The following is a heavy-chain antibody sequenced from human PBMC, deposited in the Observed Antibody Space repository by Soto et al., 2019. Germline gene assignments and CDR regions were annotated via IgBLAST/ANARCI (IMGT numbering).Heavy chain of an antibody. CDR2: IIPIFGTA. CDR3: ARGVYSYGRYYFDY. V-gene: IGHV1-69*12. Sequence: QVQLVQSGAEVKKPGSSVKVSCKASGGTFSSYAISWVRQAPGQGLEWMGGIIPIFGTANYAQKFQGRVTXXAXEXXSTAYMELSSLRSEDTAVYYCARGVYSYGRYYFDYWGQGTLVTVSS. J-gene: IGHJ4*02. CDR1: GGTFSSYA. D-gene: IGHD5-18*01.